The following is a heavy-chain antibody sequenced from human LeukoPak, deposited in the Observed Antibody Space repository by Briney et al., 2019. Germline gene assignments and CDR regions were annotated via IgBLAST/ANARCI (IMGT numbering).Heavy chain of an antibody. J-gene: IGHJ4*02. Sequence: PGGSLRLFCSASGFTFSSYAMHWVRQAPGKGLEYVSAISSNGATTYYADSVKGRFTISRDNSKNTLYFQMSSLRPEDTAVYYCVKIVLAGGYFDSWGQGTLVTVSS. CDR2: ISSNGATT. V-gene: IGHV3-64*05. CDR3: VKIVLAGGYFDS. CDR1: GFTFSSYA. D-gene: IGHD4-23*01.